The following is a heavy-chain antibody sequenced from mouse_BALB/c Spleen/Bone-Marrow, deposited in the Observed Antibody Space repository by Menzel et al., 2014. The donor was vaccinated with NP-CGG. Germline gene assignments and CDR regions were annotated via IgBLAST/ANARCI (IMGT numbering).Heavy chain of an antibody. D-gene: IGHD2-3*01. V-gene: IGHV1-69*02. Sequence: VKLMESGAEPVRPGASVKLSCKTSGYTFTSYWINWVKQRPGQGLEWIGNIYPSDNYTNYNQKFKDKATLTVDISSTTAYMRLSSPTSEDSAVYYCTRTYEYFDYWGQGTTLTVSS. CDR3: TRTYEYFDY. J-gene: IGHJ2*01. CDR2: IYPSDNYT. CDR1: GYTFTSYW.